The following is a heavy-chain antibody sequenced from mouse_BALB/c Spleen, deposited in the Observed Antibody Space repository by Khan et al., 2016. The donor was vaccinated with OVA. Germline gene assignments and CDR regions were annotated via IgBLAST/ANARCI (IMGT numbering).Heavy chain of an antibody. Sequence: QVQLKESGPGLVQPSQSLSITCTVSGFSLTNYGVHWVRQSPGKGLEWLGVIWSSGITDYNATFMSRLSISRDISKSQVCFKMNSLQANDPGIYYCARNRNGYFDYWGQGTTLTGSS. CDR3: ARNRNGYFDY. V-gene: IGHV2-2*02. D-gene: IGHD1-1*02. J-gene: IGHJ2*01. CDR2: IWSSGIT. CDR1: GFSLTNYG.